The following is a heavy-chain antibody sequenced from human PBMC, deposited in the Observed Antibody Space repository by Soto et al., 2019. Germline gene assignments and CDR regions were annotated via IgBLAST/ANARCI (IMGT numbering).Heavy chain of an antibody. J-gene: IGHJ4*02. D-gene: IGHD1-26*01. CDR1: GFTFSTFA. Sequence: EVQLLESGGGLVQPGGSLRLSCAASGFTFSTFAMSWVRQAPGKGLEWVSGISVSGGSTYYADSVKGRFTITRDNSSDTLYLQMNSLRAEDTAIYYCAKKKGGGSYTPFDCWGQGTLVTVSS. CDR3: AKKKGGGSYTPFDC. CDR2: ISVSGGST. V-gene: IGHV3-23*01.